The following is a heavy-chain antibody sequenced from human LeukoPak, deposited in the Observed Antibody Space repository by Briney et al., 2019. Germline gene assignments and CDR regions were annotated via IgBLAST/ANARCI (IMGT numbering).Heavy chain of an antibody. J-gene: IGHJ4*02. CDR1: GFTFSSYA. D-gene: IGHD3-10*01. V-gene: IGHV3-23*01. Sequence: GGSLRLSCAASGFTFSSYAMSWVRQAPGKGLEWVSAISGSGGSTYCADSVKGRFTISRDNSKNTLYLQMNSLRAEDTAVYYCAKVVLLWFGESYFDYWGQGTLVTVSS. CDR2: ISGSGGST. CDR3: AKVVLLWFGESYFDY.